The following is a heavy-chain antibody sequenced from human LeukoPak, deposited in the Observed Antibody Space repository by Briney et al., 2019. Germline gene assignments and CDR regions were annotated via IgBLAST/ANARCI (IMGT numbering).Heavy chain of an antibody. D-gene: IGHD3-3*01. CDR3: AKPQSREGFWSGYGGSSPYYFDY. CDR2: IWYDGSNK. V-gene: IGHV3-33*06. CDR1: GFTFSSYG. J-gene: IGHJ4*02. Sequence: GGSLRLSCAASGFTFSSYGMHWVRQAPGKGLEWVAVIWYDGSNKYYADSVKGRFTISRDNSKNTLYLQMNSLRAEDTAVYYCAKPQSREGFWSGYGGSSPYYFDYWGQGTLVTVYS.